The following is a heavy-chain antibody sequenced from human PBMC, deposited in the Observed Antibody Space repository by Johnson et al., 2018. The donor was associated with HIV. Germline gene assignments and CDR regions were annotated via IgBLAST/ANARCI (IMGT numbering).Heavy chain of an antibody. Sequence: QVQLVESGGGLVTPGGSVKLSCQGSGFTFSDYYMTWIRQAPGKGLEWVSYIRTDGSSTYYADSVKGRFTISRDNSKNTLYLQMNSLRAEDTAVYYCAREGRRDAFDIWGQGTMVTVSS. CDR1: GFTFSDYY. J-gene: IGHJ3*02. V-gene: IGHV3-11*04. CDR3: AREGRRDAFDI. CDR2: IRTDGSST.